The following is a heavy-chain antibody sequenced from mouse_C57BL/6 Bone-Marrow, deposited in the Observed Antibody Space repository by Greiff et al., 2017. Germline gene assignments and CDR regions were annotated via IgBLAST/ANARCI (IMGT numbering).Heavy chain of an antibody. CDR1: GFSLTSYA. CDR3: ARKGRQGLYYGSSYDFDV. J-gene: IGHJ1*03. Sequence: QVQLKESGPGLVAPSQSLSITCTVSGFSLTSYAISWVRQPPGKGLEWLGVIWTGGGTNYNSALKSRLSISKDNSKSQVFLKMNSLQTDDTARYYCARKGRQGLYYGSSYDFDVWGTGTTVTVSS. V-gene: IGHV2-9-1*01. D-gene: IGHD1-1*01. CDR2: IWTGGGT.